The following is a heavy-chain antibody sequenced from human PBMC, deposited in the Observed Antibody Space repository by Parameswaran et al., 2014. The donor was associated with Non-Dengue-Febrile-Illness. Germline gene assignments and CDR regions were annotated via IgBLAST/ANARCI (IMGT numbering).Heavy chain of an antibody. Sequence: GGSLRLSCKGSGYSFTSYWIGWVRQMPGKGLEWMGIIYPGDSDTRYSPSFQGQVTISADKSISTAYLQWSSLKASDTAMYYCARLGGSGSYYYYYGMDVWGQGTTVTVSS. CDR1: GYSFTSYW. D-gene: IGHD3-10*01. CDR3: ARLGGSGSYYYYYGMDV. V-gene: IGHV5-51*01. J-gene: IGHJ6*02. CDR2: IYPGDSDT.